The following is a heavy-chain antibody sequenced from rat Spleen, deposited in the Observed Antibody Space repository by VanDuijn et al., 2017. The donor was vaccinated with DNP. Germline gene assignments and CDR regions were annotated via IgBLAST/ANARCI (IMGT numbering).Heavy chain of an antibody. J-gene: IGHJ1*01. CDR3: TRDQDSYYWYFDF. Sequence: VQLVESGGGLVQPGGSMKLSCAASGFTFSSFPMAWVRQPPGQGLEWIAAISSGGSPYYNSALKSRLSINRDTSKSQVSLKMNSLQTEDTAIYFCTRDQDSYYWYFDFWGPGTMVTVSS. CDR2: ISSGGSP. CDR1: GFTFSSFP. V-gene: IGHV2S12*01.